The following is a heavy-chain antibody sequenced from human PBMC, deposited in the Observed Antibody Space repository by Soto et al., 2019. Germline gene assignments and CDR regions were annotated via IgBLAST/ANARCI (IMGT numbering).Heavy chain of an antibody. V-gene: IGHV4-59*01. CDR1: GGSISSYY. CDR2: IYYSGST. D-gene: IGHD4-4*01. Sequence: TTSETLSLTCTVSGGSISSYYWSWIRQPPGKGLEWVGYIYYSGSTNYNPSLKSRVTISVDTSKNQFSLKLSSVTAADTAVYYCASTVTLGRYYYYMDVWGKGTTVTVSS. J-gene: IGHJ6*03. CDR3: ASTVTLGRYYYYMDV.